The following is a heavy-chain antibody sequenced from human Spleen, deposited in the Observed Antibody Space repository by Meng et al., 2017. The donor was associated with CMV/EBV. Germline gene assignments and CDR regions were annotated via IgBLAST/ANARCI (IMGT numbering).Heavy chain of an antibody. CDR3: VRHNGWTTNYFDY. V-gene: IGHV5-51*01. CDR2: IYPGDSDT. Sequence: GESLKISCKTSGYSHTNYWIGWVRQMPGKGLEWMGIIYPGDSDTRYSPSFQGQVAISADKSISTAFLQWSSLKASDTAIYYCVRHNGWTTNYFDYWGQGTLVTVSS. D-gene: IGHD2-8*01. CDR1: GYSHTNYW. J-gene: IGHJ4*02.